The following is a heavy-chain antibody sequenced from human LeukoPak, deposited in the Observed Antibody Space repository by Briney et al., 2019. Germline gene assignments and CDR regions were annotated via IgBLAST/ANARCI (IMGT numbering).Heavy chain of an antibody. V-gene: IGHV3-33*01. CDR1: GFTFSSYG. J-gene: IGHJ4*02. CDR3: ARDPNYSSGYSPDY. D-gene: IGHD3-22*01. CDR2: IWYDGSNK. Sequence: GRSLRLSCAASGFTFSSYGMRWVRQAPGKGLEWVAVIWYDGSNKYYADSVKGRFTISRDNSKNTLYLQMNSLRAEDTAVYYCARDPNYSSGYSPDYWGQGTLVTVSS.